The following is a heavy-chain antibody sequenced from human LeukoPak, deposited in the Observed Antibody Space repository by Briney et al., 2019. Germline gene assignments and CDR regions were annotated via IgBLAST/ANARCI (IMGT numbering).Heavy chain of an antibody. D-gene: IGHD3-10*02. V-gene: IGHV3-48*03. CDR3: AELGITMIGGV. CDR1: GFTFSSYE. CDR2: ISSSGSTI. J-gene: IGHJ6*04. Sequence: PGGSLRLSCAAPGFTFSSYEMNWVRQAPGKGLEWVSYISSSGSTIYYADSVKGRFTISRDNAKNSLYLQMNSLRAKDTAVYYCAELGITMIGGVWGKGTTVTISS.